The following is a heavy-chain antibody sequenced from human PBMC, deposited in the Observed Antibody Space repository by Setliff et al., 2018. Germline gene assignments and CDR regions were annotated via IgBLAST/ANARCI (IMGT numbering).Heavy chain of an antibody. D-gene: IGHD5-18*01. V-gene: IGHV4-39*07. Sequence: SETLSLTCTVSGGSISSSSYYWGWIRQPPGKGLEWIGSIYYSGSTYYNPSLKSRVTISVDTSKNQFSLKLSSVTAADTAVYYCARGRGYSYVRITYYFDYWGQGTLVTVSS. J-gene: IGHJ4*02. CDR3: ARGRGYSYVRITYYFDY. CDR1: GGSISSSSYY. CDR2: IYYSGST.